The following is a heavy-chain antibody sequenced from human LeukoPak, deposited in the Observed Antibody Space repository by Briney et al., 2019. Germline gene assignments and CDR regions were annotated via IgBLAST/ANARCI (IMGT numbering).Heavy chain of an antibody. J-gene: IGHJ4*02. CDR3: ARDSYSSSWYAQH. D-gene: IGHD6-13*01. Sequence: PGGSLRLSCAASGFTFGSCAMHWVRQAPGKGLEWVAVISYDGSNKYYADSVKGRFTISRDNSKNTLYLQMNSLRAEDTAVYYCARDSYSSSWYAQHWGQGTLVTVSS. CDR2: ISYDGSNK. CDR1: GFTFGSCA. V-gene: IGHV3-30-3*01.